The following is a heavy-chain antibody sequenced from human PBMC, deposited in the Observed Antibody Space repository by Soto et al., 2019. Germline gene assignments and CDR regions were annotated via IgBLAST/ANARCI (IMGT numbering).Heavy chain of an antibody. V-gene: IGHV4-4*02. Sequence: PSETLSLTCAVSGGSISSSNWWSWVRQPPGKGLEWIGEIYHSGSTNYNPSLKSRVTISVDRSKNQFSLKLSSVTAADTAVYYCARDQRGLLWFGEPPYYYGMDVWGQGTTVTVSS. D-gene: IGHD3-10*01. J-gene: IGHJ6*02. CDR1: GGSISSSNW. CDR3: ARDQRGLLWFGEPPYYYGMDV. CDR2: IYHSGST.